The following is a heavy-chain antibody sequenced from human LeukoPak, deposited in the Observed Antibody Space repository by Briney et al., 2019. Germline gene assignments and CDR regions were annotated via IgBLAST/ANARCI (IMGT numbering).Heavy chain of an antibody. J-gene: IGHJ4*02. CDR2: ISSSSYI. CDR1: GLTFSSYS. D-gene: IGHD6-19*01. CDR3: ARDVAVAGIALYFDY. V-gene: IGHV3-21*01. Sequence: GGSLRLSCTASGLTFSSYSMNWVRQAPGKGLEWVSSISSSSYIYQTDSVKGRFTISRDNAKNSLYLQMNSLRAEDTAVYYCARDVAVAGIALYFDYWGQGTLVTVSS.